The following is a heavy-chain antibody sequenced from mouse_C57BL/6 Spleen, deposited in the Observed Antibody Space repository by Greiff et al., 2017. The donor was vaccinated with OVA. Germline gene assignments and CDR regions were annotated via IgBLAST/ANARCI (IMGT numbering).Heavy chain of an antibody. D-gene: IGHD1-1*01. V-gene: IGHV1-69*01. J-gene: IGHJ1*03. CDR1: GYTFTSYW. Sequence: QLQQPGAELVMPGASVKLSCKASGYTFTSYWMHWVKQRSGQGLEWIGEIDPSDSYTNYNQKFKGKSTLTVDKSSSTAYMQLSSLTSEDSAVYYCAKVSNYYGSSYGYFDVWGTGTTVTVSS. CDR3: AKVSNYYGSSYGYFDV. CDR2: IDPSDSYT.